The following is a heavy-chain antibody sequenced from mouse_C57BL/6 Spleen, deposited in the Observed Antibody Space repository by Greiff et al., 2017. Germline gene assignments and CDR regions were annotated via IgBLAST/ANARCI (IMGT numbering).Heavy chain of an antibody. V-gene: IGHV1-76*01. D-gene: IGHD2-1*01. CDR3: AREDYGNFYFGG. J-gene: IGHJ2*01. CDR2: IYPGSGNT. Sequence: VQVVESGAELVRPGASVKLSCKASGYTFTDYYINWVKQRPGQGLEWIARIYPGSGNTYYNEKFKGKATLTAEKSSSTAYMQLSSLTSEDSAVYFCAREDYGNFYFGGWGQGATLTV. CDR1: GYTFTDYY.